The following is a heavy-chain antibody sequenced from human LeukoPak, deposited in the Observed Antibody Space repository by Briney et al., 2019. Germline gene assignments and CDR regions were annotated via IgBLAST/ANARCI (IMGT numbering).Heavy chain of an antibody. J-gene: IGHJ4*02. CDR2: IYHIGST. CDR3: ARAGWIITSGIDY. CDR1: GYSISRGYY. V-gene: IGHV4-38-2*01. D-gene: IGHD1-20*01. Sequence: SETLSLTCGVSGYSISRGYYWAWIRQPPVKGLEWIGTIYHIGSTYYNPSLESRVTISVDTSKNEFSLSLNSVTAADTAVYYCARAGWIITSGIDYWGQGALVTVSS.